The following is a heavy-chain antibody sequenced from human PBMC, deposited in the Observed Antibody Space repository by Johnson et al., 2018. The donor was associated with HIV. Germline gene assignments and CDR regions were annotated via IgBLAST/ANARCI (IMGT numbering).Heavy chain of an antibody. Sequence: QVQLVESGGGVVQPGRSLRLSCAASGFTFSSYGMHWVRQAPGKGLEWVAVIWYDGSNKYYADSVKGRFTISRDNSKNTLYLQMNSLRAEDTAVYYCARLPSWRGAFDIWGQGTMVTVSS. CDR2: IWYDGSNK. D-gene: IGHD3-10*01. V-gene: IGHV3-33*01. J-gene: IGHJ3*02. CDR3: ARLPSWRGAFDI. CDR1: GFTFSSYG.